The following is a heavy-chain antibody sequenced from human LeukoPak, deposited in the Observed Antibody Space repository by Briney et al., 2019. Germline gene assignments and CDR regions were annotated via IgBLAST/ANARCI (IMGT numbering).Heavy chain of an antibody. CDR2: INGGANTT. CDR3: TKELHVAVAVADYYYFYMDV. V-gene: IGHV3-23*01. J-gene: IGHJ6*03. D-gene: IGHD6-19*01. Sequence: GGSLRLSCAASGFAFSSFAMGWVRQSPGKGLEWLSPINGGANTTFYADSVKGRFTISRDNSKNTLYLHMDSLRPDDTAIYYCTKELHVAVAVADYYYFYMDVWGRGTAVTVSS. CDR1: GFAFSSFA.